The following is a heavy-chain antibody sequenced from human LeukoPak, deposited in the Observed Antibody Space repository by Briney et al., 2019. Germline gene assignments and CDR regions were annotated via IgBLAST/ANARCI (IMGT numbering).Heavy chain of an antibody. CDR2: IYHSGST. Sequence: SETLSPTCTVSGYSISSGYYWGWIRQPPGKGLEWIGSIYHSGSTYYNPSLKSRVTISVDTSKNQFSLKLSSVTAADTAVYYCARETYYGFWSGYYTSNWSDPWGQRTLVTVSS. J-gene: IGHJ5*02. CDR1: GYSISSGYY. CDR3: ARETYYGFWSGYYTSNWSDP. V-gene: IGHV4-38-2*02. D-gene: IGHD3-3*01.